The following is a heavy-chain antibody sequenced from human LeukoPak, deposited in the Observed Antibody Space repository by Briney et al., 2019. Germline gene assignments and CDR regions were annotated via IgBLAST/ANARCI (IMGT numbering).Heavy chain of an antibody. CDR2: INPNSGGT. CDR1: GYTFTGYY. Sequence: ASVKVSCKASGYTFTGYYMHWVRQAPGQGLEWMGWINPNSGGTNYAQKFQGRVTMTRDTSISTAYMELSRLTSDDTAVYYCARPYCTNGVCYTFFDYWGQGTLVTVSS. CDR3: ARPYCTNGVCYTFFDY. J-gene: IGHJ4*02. D-gene: IGHD2-8*01. V-gene: IGHV1-2*02.